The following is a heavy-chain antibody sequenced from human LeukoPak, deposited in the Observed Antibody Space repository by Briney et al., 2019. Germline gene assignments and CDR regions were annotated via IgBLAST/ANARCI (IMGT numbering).Heavy chain of an antibody. V-gene: IGHV3-23*01. CDR3: AKADWEDYYGSGSYYQT. J-gene: IGHJ5*02. CDR1: GFTFSSYA. Sequence: GGSLGLSCAASGFTFSSYAMSWVRQAPGKGLEWVSAISGSGGSTYYADSVKGRFTISRDNSKNTLHLQMNSLRAEDTAVYYCAKADWEDYYGSGSYYQTWGQGTLVTVSS. D-gene: IGHD3-10*01. CDR2: ISGSGGST.